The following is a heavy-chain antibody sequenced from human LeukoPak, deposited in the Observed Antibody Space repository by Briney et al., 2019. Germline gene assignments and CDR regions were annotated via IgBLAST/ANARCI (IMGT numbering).Heavy chain of an antibody. CDR2: IIPIFGTA. CDR3: ARGPIAVAGTAFDY. Sequence: SVKVSFTASGGTFNIYAISWVRQAPGQGLEWMGGIIPIFGTANYAQKFQGRVTITADKSTSTAYMELSSLRSEDTAVYYCARGPIAVAGTAFDYWGQGTLVTVSS. D-gene: IGHD6-19*01. J-gene: IGHJ4*02. CDR1: GGTFNIYA. V-gene: IGHV1-69*06.